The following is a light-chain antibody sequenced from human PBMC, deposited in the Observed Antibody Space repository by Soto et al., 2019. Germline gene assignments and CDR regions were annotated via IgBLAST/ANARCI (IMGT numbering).Light chain of an antibody. CDR2: DSS. CDR1: QTVATN. CDR3: QQYYQWGLS. J-gene: IGKJ4*01. V-gene: IGKV3D-15*01. Sequence: VMTQSPANLSVSAGVGVTLSCRARQTVATNLAWYQLKPGQAPRLLIYDSSTRATGIPATFSGSGSGTQFSLAISSLQSEDSAVYFCQQYYQWGLSFGGGTKAEI.